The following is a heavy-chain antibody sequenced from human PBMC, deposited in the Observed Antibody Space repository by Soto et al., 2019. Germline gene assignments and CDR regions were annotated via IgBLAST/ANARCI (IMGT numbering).Heavy chain of an antibody. D-gene: IGHD6-6*01. J-gene: IGHJ6*02. CDR1: GYTFTSYD. V-gene: IGHV1-8*01. Sequence: ASVKVSCKASGYTFTSYDINWVRQATGQGLEWMGWMNPNSGNTGYAQKSQGRVTMTRNTSISTAYMELSSLRSEDTAVYYCARALGNSSSPFYYYYGMDVWGQGTTVTVSS. CDR3: ARALGNSSSPFYYYYGMDV. CDR2: MNPNSGNT.